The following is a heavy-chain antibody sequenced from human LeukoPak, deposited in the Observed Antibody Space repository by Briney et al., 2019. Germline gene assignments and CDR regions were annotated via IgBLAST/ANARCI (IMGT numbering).Heavy chain of an antibody. J-gene: IGHJ3*02. Sequence: SETLSLTCAVYGGSFSGYYWSWIRQPPGKGLEWIGEINHSGSTNYNPSLKSRVTILVDTSKNQFSLKLSSVTAADTAVYYCARLRYYDSSGYLEGADDAFDIWGQGTMVTVSS. CDR2: INHSGST. CDR1: GGSFSGYY. D-gene: IGHD3-22*01. V-gene: IGHV4-34*01. CDR3: ARLRYYDSSGYLEGADDAFDI.